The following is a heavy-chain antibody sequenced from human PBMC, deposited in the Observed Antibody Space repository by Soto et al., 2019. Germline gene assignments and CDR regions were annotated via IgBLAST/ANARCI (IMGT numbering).Heavy chain of an antibody. CDR2: ISDYNGNT. V-gene: IGHV1-18*01. D-gene: IGHD3-10*01. CDR1: GYSFTTYG. J-gene: IGHJ6*02. Sequence: QVQLVQSGAEVKKPGASVKVSCKASGYSFTTYGISWVRQAPGQGLEWMGWISDYNGNTNYEKKFQGRVTMTTDTSTRKASMELKSRRSDDTAVYYCAREGYYSGSGIYTPPRYYGMDVWGQGTTVTVS. CDR3: AREGYYSGSGIYTPPRYYGMDV.